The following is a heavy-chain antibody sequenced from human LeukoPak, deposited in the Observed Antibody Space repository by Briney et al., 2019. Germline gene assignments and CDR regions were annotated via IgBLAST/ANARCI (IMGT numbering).Heavy chain of an antibody. V-gene: IGHV1-8*01. CDR1: GYTLTSYD. J-gene: IGHJ6*03. CDR3: ARGLDYGLYYWYYYMDV. CDR2: MNPNSGNT. Sequence: ASVTVSCKASGYTLTSYDINWVRQATGQGLEWMGWMNPNSGNTGYAQKFQGRVTMTRNTSISTAYMELSSLRSEDTAVYYCARGLDYGLYYWYYYMDVWGKGTTVTVSS. D-gene: IGHD4-17*01.